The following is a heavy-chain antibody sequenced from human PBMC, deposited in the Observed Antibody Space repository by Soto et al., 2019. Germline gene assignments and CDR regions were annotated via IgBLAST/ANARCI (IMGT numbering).Heavy chain of an antibody. Sequence: SETLSLTCAVYGGSVSGYYWSWIRQPPGKGLEWLGEINHSGITDYNPSLKSRITISIDTSKKQFSLKLNSVTAADTAVYYCAIGPRMWLAGGGYWGQGTQVTVSS. D-gene: IGHD6-19*01. CDR3: AIGPRMWLAGGGY. V-gene: IGHV4-34*01. J-gene: IGHJ4*02. CDR2: INHSGIT. CDR1: GGSVSGYY.